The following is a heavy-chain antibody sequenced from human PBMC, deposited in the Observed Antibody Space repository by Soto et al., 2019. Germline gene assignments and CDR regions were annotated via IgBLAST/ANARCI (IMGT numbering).Heavy chain of an antibody. Sequence: SETLSLTCAVYGGSFNSYYWSWVRQPPGKGLEWIGEISYSGSTYYNPSLRSRITMSVDTSKNQFSLKLSSVTAADTAVYYCARPDCSGGSCYSGLLYFDYWGQGTLVTVSS. V-gene: IGHV4-34*01. D-gene: IGHD2-15*01. J-gene: IGHJ4*02. CDR2: ISYSGST. CDR3: ARPDCSGGSCYSGLLYFDY. CDR1: GGSFNSYY.